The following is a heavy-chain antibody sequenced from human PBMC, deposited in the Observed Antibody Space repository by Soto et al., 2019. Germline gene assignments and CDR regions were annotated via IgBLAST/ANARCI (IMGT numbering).Heavy chain of an antibody. CDR2: IWYDGGNK. Sequence: QVQLVESGGGVVQPGRSLRLSCAASGFTFSSYGMHWVRQAPGKGLEWVAVIWYDGGNKNYADSVKGRCTIARDNSKNTLYLQMNSLRAEDTAVYSCARDSGHNSYYLDVRGEEATVNVSS. CDR3: ARDSGHNSYYLDV. J-gene: IGHJ6*03. V-gene: IGHV3-33*01. CDR1: GFTFSSYG.